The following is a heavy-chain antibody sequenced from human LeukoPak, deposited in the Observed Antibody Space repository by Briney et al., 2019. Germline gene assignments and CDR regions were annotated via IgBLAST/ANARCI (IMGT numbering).Heavy chain of an antibody. CDR1: GFTGSSNS. V-gene: IGHV3-7*01. Sequence: PGGSLRLSCTVSGFTGSSNSMSWLRQAPGKGLEWVANIKQDGSEIYYVDSVKGRFTISRDNAKNSLYLQMNSLRAEDTAVYYCARDQKTANDAFDIWGQGTMVTVSS. CDR2: IKQDGSEI. J-gene: IGHJ3*02. CDR3: ARDQKTANDAFDI.